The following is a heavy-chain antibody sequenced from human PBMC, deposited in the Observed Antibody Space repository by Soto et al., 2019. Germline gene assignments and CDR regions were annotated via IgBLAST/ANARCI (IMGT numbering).Heavy chain of an antibody. CDR2: IWFDGSKK. CDR1: GCTFRSYG. V-gene: IGHV3-33*01. CDR3: ARDRLVPYGYGMDV. J-gene: IGHJ6*02. Sequence: QMQLVESGVGVVQPGRSLRLSCAASGCTFRSYGIHWVRQAPGKGLEWVALIWFDGSKKYYVDSGKGRFAVSRDNSKKTLYMQMTSLGVEDTAVYYCARDRLVPYGYGMDVWGQGTTVTVSS. D-gene: IGHD2-2*01.